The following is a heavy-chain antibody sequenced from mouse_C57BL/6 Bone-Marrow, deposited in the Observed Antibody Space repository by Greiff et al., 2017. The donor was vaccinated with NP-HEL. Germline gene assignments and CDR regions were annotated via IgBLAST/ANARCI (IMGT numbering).Heavy chain of an antibody. CDR1: GYTFTSYW. J-gene: IGHJ2*01. CDR2: IDPSDSYT. V-gene: IGHV1-59*01. Sequence: VQLQQPGAELVRPGTSVKLSCKASGYTFTSYWMHWVKQRPGQGLEWIGVIDPSDSYTNYNQQFKGKATLTVDTSSSTAYMQLSSLTSEDSAVYYCARGWFRGYFDYWGQGTTLTVSS. CDR3: ARGWFRGYFDY. D-gene: IGHD2-3*01.